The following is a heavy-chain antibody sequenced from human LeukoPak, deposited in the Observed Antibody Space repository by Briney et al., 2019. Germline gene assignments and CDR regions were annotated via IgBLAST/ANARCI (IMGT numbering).Heavy chain of an antibody. CDR1: GYTFTSYG. J-gene: IGHJ5*02. V-gene: IGHV1-18*01. CDR2: ISAYNGNT. CDR3: AREGYGILTGYNNWFDP. D-gene: IGHD3-9*01. Sequence: ASVKVSCKASGYTFTSYGISWVRQAPGQGLEWMGWISAYNGNTNYAQKLQGRVTMTTDTSTSTAYMELRSPRSDDTAVYYCAREGYGILTGYNNWFDPWGQGTLVTVSS.